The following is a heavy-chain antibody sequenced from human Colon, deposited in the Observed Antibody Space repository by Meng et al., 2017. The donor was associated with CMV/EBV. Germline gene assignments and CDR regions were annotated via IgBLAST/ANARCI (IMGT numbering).Heavy chain of an antibody. J-gene: IGHJ4*02. V-gene: IGHV3-23*01. CDR2: TTGNGDST. D-gene: IGHD1-26*01. CDR1: GFIFGSSA. Sequence: CAASGFIFGSSAMSWVRQAPGKGLGWVSSTTGNGDSTYYADSVKGRFTISRDDSKNTLFLQMNSLRAEDTAIYYCTKGRGLLASASNYWGQGTLVTVSS. CDR3: TKGRGLLASASNY.